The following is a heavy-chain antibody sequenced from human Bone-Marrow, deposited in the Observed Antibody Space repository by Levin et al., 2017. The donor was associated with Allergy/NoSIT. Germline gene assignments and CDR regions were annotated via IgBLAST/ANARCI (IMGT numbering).Heavy chain of an antibody. Sequence: GGSLRLSCAASGFTFSTSAMAWVRQAPDKGLEWVSVIGGGGGDRQYADSVKGRFSISRDNSRNALYLQLDTLRVEDTAVYYCAKYLGSAVATRRSFDYWGQGILVTVSS. CDR3: AKYLGSAVATRRSFDY. CDR1: GFTFSTSA. CDR2: IGGGGGDR. J-gene: IGHJ4*02. V-gene: IGHV3-23*01. D-gene: IGHD3-10*01.